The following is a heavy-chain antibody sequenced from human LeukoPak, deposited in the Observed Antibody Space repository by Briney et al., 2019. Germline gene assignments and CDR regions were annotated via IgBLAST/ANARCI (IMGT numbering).Heavy chain of an antibody. V-gene: IGHV3-23*01. D-gene: IGHD3-3*01. CDR2: ISSRGGSA. J-gene: IGHJ4*02. CDR3: ARSHFLGSPLDY. Sequence: GGSLRLSCAASGFTFSTYAMTWARQAPGKGLEWVSSISSRGGSAYYTDSVKGRFTVSRDNSKNTLYLQMNSLRAEDTAVYYCARSHFLGSPLDYWGQGTLVTVSS. CDR1: GFTFSTYA.